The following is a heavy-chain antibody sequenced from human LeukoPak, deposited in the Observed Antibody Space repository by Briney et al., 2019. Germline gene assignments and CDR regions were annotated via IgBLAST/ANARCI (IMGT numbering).Heavy chain of an antibody. D-gene: IGHD3-3*01. CDR1: GYTFTSYD. Sequence: GASVKVSCKASGYTFTSYDINWVRQATGQGLEWMGWMNPNSGNTGYAQKFQGRVTITRNTSISTAYMELSSLRPEDTAVYYCARAPTQLFYDFWSGYNWFDPWGQGTLVTVSS. V-gene: IGHV1-8*03. J-gene: IGHJ5*02. CDR2: MNPNSGNT. CDR3: ARAPTQLFYDFWSGYNWFDP.